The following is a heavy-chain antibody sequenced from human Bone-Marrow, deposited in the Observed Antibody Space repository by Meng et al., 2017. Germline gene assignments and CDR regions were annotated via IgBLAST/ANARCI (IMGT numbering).Heavy chain of an antibody. J-gene: IGHJ6*02. CDR2: ISYDGSNK. CDR3: ARDPGPEGIQIFRLSPHQYYYYGMDV. Sequence: GESLKISCAASGFTFSSYAMHWVRQAPGKGLEWVAVISYDGSNKYYADSVKGRFTISRDNSKNTLYLQMNSLRAEDTAVYYCARDPGPEGIQIFRLSPHQYYYYGMDVWGQGTTVTVSS. CDR1: GFTFSSYA. V-gene: IGHV3-30*04. D-gene: IGHD5-18*01.